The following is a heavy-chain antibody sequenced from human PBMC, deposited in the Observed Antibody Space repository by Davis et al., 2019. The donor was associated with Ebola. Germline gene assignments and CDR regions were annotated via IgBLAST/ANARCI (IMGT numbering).Heavy chain of an antibody. CDR2: INPSGGST. Sequence: ASVKVSCKASGYTFTSYYMHWVRQAPGQGLEWMGIINPSGGSTSYAQKFQGRVTMTRDTSTSTVYMELSSLRSEDTAVYYCARDMEIRDPSYYYDSSGPRHAFDIWGQGTMVTVSS. CDR3: ARDMEIRDPSYYYDSSGPRHAFDI. D-gene: IGHD3-22*01. V-gene: IGHV1-46*01. CDR1: GYTFTSYY. J-gene: IGHJ3*02.